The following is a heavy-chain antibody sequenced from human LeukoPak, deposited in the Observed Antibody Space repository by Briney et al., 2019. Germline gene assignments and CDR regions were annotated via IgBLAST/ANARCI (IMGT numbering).Heavy chain of an antibody. D-gene: IGHD3-10*01. V-gene: IGHV3-66*01. CDR1: GFNVNSNH. Sequence: GGSLRLSCAASGFNVNSNHMTWVRQAPGKGLEWVSVIYSGYGTSYADYVEGRFTISRDNSKNTLYLQMNSLRAEDTAVYYCAGVSVRVSVGHAMDVWGQGTTVTVSS. CDR3: AGVSVRVSVGHAMDV. J-gene: IGHJ6*02. CDR2: IYSGYGT.